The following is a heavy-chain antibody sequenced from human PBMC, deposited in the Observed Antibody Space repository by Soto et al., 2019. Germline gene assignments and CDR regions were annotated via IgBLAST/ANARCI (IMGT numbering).Heavy chain of an antibody. Sequence: QVQLVESGGGVVQPGRSLRLSCAASGFTFSSYGMHWVRQAPVKGLEWVAVISYDGSNEYYADSVKGRFTISRDNSKNTLYLQMNSLRAEDTAVYYCAKDAGGSSYFDYWSQGTLVTGSS. CDR1: GFTFSSYG. J-gene: IGHJ4*02. CDR3: AKDAGGSSYFDY. CDR2: ISYDGSNE. V-gene: IGHV3-30*18. D-gene: IGHD1-26*01.